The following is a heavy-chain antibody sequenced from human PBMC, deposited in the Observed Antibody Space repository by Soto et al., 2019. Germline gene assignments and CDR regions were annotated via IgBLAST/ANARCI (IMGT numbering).Heavy chain of an antibody. J-gene: IGHJ6*02. CDR3: ARDGTAVTTGYYGLDV. CDR2: IYYSGST. V-gene: IGHV4-59*01. Sequence: QVQLQESGPGLVKPSETLSLTCTVSGGSITNYYWSWIRQSPGKGLEWIGFIYYSGSTNYSPSLKSRVPLSVSTSKNQFSLKMTSVTAADTGVYYCARDGTAVTTGYYGLDVWGQGTTVTVSS. D-gene: IGHD2-2*01. CDR1: GGSITNYY.